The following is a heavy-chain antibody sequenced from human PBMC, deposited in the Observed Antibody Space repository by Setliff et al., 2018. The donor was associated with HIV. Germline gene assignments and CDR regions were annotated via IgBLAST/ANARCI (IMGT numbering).Heavy chain of an antibody. J-gene: IGHJ6*03. V-gene: IGHV1-69*13. Sequence: SVKVSCKASGGTFRSHEISWVRQAPGQGLEWMGGIVPILNTGNYAPKFQGRVTITADESTTTAYMELSSLRPEDTAVYYCARSPANTGYWVTPLWYMDVWGKGTTVTVSS. CDR1: GGTFRSHE. CDR3: ARSPANTGYWVTPLWYMDV. D-gene: IGHD3-9*01. CDR2: IVPILNTG.